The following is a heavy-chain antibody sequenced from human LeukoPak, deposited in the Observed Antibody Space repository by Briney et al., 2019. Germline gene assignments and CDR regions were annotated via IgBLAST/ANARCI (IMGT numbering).Heavy chain of an antibody. D-gene: IGHD2-2*01. CDR1: GGSISSSNW. CDR3: ARVKVPAAMDYYYGKDV. V-gene: IGHV4-4*02. Sequence: SETLSLTCAVSGGSISSSNWWSWVRQPPGKGLEWIGEIYHSGSTNYNPSLKSRVTISVDKSKNQFSLKLSSVTAADTAVYYCARVKVPAAMDYYYGKDVWGQGTTVTVSS. CDR2: IYHSGST. J-gene: IGHJ6*02.